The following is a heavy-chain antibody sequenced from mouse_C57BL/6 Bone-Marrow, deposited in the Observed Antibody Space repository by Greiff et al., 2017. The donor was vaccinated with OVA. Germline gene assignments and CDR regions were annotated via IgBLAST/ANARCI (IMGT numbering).Heavy chain of an antibody. J-gene: IGHJ3*01. CDR3: ARDSSYSAWFAY. Sequence: VQLQQSGPELVKPGASVKMSCKASGYTFTDYNMHWVKQSHGKSLEWIGYINPNNGGTSYNQKFKGKATLTVNKSSSTAYMELRSLTSEDSAVYYCARDSSYSAWFAYWGQGTLVTVSA. D-gene: IGHD1-1*01. V-gene: IGHV1-22*01. CDR2: INPNNGGT. CDR1: GYTFTDYN.